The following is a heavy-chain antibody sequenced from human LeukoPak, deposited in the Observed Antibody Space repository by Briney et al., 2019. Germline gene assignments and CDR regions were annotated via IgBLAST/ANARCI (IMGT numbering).Heavy chain of an antibody. J-gene: IGHJ4*02. CDR1: GGSFSGYY. D-gene: IGHD3-10*01. Sequence: PSETPSLTCAVYGGSFSGYYWSWIRQPPGKGLEWIGEINHSGSTNYNPSLKSRVTISVDTSKNQFSLKLSSVTAADTAVYYCARGRRGYGSGSPYYFDYWGQGTLVTVSS. V-gene: IGHV4-34*01. CDR2: INHSGST. CDR3: ARGRRGYGSGSPYYFDY.